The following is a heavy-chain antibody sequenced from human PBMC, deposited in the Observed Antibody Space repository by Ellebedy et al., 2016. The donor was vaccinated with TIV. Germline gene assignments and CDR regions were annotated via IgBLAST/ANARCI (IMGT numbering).Heavy chain of an antibody. Sequence: GGSLRLSXAASGFTFSSYGMHWVRQAPGKGLEWVAVISYDGSNKYYADSVKGRFTISRDNSKNTLYLQMNSLRAEDTAVYYCARGVVTFPYYFDYWGQGTLVTVSS. CDR3: ARGVVTFPYYFDY. J-gene: IGHJ4*02. CDR1: GFTFSSYG. V-gene: IGHV3-30*03. D-gene: IGHD4-23*01. CDR2: ISYDGSNK.